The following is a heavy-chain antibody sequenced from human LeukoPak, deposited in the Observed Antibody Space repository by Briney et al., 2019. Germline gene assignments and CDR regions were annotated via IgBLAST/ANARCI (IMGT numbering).Heavy chain of an antibody. CDR1: GGSISSGGYY. J-gene: IGHJ4*02. Sequence: SETLSLTCTVSGGSISSGGYYWSWIRQHPGKGLEWIGYIYYSGSTYYNPSLKSRVTISVDTSKNQFSLKLSSVTAADTAVYYCAREKVDTAMEGGFDYWGQGTLVTVSS. V-gene: IGHV4-31*03. CDR2: IYYSGST. CDR3: AREKVDTAMEGGFDY. D-gene: IGHD5-18*01.